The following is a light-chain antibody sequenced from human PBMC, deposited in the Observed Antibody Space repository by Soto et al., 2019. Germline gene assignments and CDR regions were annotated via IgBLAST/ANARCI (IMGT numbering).Light chain of an antibody. CDR1: SSDVGGYDY. CDR3: SAYTTSNTLI. CDR2: EVN. V-gene: IGLV2-14*01. Sequence: QSVLTQPASVSGSPGQSVTISCTGTSSDVGGYDYVSWYQQHPGTAPKLILYEVNNRRSGVSNRFSGSKSGNTASLIISGLQTEDEANYYCSAYTTSNTLIFGTGTKVTVL. J-gene: IGLJ1*01.